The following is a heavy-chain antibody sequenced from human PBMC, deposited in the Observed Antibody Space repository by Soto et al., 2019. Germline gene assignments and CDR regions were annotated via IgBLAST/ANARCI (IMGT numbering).Heavy chain of an antibody. Sequence: PGGSLRLSCAASGFPFSSYVMHWVRQAPGKGLEWVAAISYDGTDDYYADSVKGRFTISRDNSKNTLNLHMTSLRPEDTAVYYCARRYTAGWTSLDFWGQGTLVTVSS. J-gene: IGHJ4*02. CDR2: ISYDGTDD. V-gene: IGHV3-30-3*01. CDR1: GFPFSSYV. CDR3: ARRYTAGWTSLDF. D-gene: IGHD6-19*01.